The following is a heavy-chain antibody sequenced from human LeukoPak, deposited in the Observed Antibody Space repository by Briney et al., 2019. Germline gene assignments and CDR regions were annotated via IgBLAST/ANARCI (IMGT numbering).Heavy chain of an antibody. Sequence: GGSLRLSCAASGFTFSDYYMSWIRQAPGKGLEWVSYIRSSGSIKFYADSVRGRFTTSRDNAKNSLYLQMNSLRAEDTAVYYCARADCSSSSCYEFDYWGQGTLVTVSS. CDR1: GFTFSDYY. V-gene: IGHV3-11*04. CDR2: IRSSGSIK. J-gene: IGHJ4*02. D-gene: IGHD2-2*01. CDR3: ARADCSSSSCYEFDY.